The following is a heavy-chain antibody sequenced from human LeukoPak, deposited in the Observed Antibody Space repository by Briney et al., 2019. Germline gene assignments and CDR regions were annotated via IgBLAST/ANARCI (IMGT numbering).Heavy chain of an antibody. CDR3: ARAYCGGDCYPPQTYYYYYYGMDV. CDR2: IYYSGST. CDR1: GGSISSSSYY. D-gene: IGHD2-21*02. J-gene: IGHJ6*02. Sequence: SETLSLTCTVPGGSISSSSYYWGWIRQPPGKGLEWIGSIYYSGSTYYNPSFKSRVTISVDTSKNQFSLKLSSVTAADTAVYYCARAYCGGDCYPPQTYYYYYYGMDVWGQGTTVTVSS. V-gene: IGHV4-39*01.